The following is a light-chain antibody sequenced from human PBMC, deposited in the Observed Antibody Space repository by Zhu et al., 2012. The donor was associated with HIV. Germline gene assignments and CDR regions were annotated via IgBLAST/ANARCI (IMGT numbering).Light chain of an antibody. J-gene: IGKJ1*01. V-gene: IGKV1-9*01. CDR3: QQYGSSPMWT. CDR2: GAS. Sequence: DIQLTQSPSFLSASVGDRVTITCRASQGISNHLAWYHQKPGKAPKLLIYGASVLQSGVPSRFSGSGSGTEFTLTISRLEPEDFAVYYCQQYGSSPMWTFGQGTEGGNQT. CDR1: QGISNH.